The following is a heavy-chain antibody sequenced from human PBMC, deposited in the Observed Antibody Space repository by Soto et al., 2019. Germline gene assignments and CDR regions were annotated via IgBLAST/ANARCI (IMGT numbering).Heavy chain of an antibody. V-gene: IGHV4-59*01. D-gene: IGHD6-6*01. J-gene: IGHJ4*02. CDR3: ARGVARPTGSDY. CDR2: IYYSGST. Sequence: SETLSLTCTVSGGSISSYYWSWIRQPPGKGLEWIGYIYYSGSTNYNPSLKSRVTISVDTSKNQFSLKLSSVTAADTAVYYCARGVARPTGSDYWSQGTLVTVPQ. CDR1: GGSISSYY.